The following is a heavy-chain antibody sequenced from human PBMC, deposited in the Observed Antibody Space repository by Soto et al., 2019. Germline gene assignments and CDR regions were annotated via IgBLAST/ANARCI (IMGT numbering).Heavy chain of an antibody. Sequence: VMGRFTISRDNSKNTLYLQMGSLRADDMAVYYCAKNVDTAMDRYYYYGIDVWGQGTTVTVSS. J-gene: IGHJ6*02. V-gene: IGHV3-64*01. D-gene: IGHD5-18*01. CDR3: AKNVDTAMDRYYYYGIDV.